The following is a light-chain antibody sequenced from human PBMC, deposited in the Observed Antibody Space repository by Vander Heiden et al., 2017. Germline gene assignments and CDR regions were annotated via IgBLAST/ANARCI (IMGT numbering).Light chain of an antibody. CDR2: QAS. CDR1: QSINNY. Sequence: DIQMTQSPSTLSASVGDRVTIACRASQSINNYLAWYQLKPGKAPKLLIYQASILETGVPSRFSGSGSGTEFTLTISSLQPEDFASFYCQQYKSSWTFGQCTKVDIK. V-gene: IGKV1-5*03. J-gene: IGKJ1*01. CDR3: QQYKSSWT.